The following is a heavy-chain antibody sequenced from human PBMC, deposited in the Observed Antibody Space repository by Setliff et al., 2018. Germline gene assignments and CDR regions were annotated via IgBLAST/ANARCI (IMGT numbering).Heavy chain of an antibody. CDR1: GGSFSDYY. D-gene: IGHD7-27*01. CDR3: ARESAGDESVRHLYYTDV. J-gene: IGHJ6*03. V-gene: IGHV4-34*01. CDR2: INHSGST. Sequence: TLSLTCTVYGGSFSDYYWGWIRQPPGKGLEWIAEINHSGSTNYNPSLKSRVTISMDTSKNQFSLGLTSVTAADTAVYYCARESAGDESVRHLYYTDVWGRGTTVTVSS.